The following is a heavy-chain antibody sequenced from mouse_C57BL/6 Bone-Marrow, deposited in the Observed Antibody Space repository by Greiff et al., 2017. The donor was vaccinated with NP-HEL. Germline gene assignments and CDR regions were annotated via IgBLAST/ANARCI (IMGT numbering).Heavy chain of an antibody. CDR2: IHPNSGST. V-gene: IGHV1-64*01. CDR1: GYTFTSYW. J-gene: IGHJ4*01. Sequence: QVQLQQPGAELVKPGSSVPFSCNASGYTFTSYWMHWVKQRPGQGLEWIGMIHPNSGSTQYNEKFKSKATLTVDKSSSTAYMQLSSLTSEDSAVYYCARSVLITTVVADAMDYWGQGTSVTVSS. D-gene: IGHD1-1*01. CDR3: ARSVLITTVVADAMDY.